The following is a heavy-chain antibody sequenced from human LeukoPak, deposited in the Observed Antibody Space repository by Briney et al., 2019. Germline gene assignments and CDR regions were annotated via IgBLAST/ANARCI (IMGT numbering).Heavy chain of an antibody. J-gene: IGHJ3*02. CDR3: ARGYIVVRGLTGDAFDI. Sequence: ASVKVSCKASGYTFTSYDINWVRQATGQGLEWMGWMNPNSGNTGYAQKFQGRVTMTRNTSISTAYMELSSLRSEDTAVYYCARGYIVVRGLTGDAFDIWGQGTMVTVSS. D-gene: IGHD3-10*01. CDR1: GYTFTSYD. CDR2: MNPNSGNT. V-gene: IGHV1-8*01.